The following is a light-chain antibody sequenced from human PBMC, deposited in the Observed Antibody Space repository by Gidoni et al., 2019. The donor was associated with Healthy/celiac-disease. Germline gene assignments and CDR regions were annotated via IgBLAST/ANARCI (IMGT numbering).Light chain of an antibody. J-gene: IGLJ2*01. V-gene: IGLV2-23*02. CDR3: CSYAGSSTYVV. Sequence: QSALTPPASVSWSPGLSITISCTGTSSDFGSYNLVSWYQQHPGKAPKLMIYEVSKRPSGVSNRFSGSKSGNTASLTISGLQAEDEADYYCCSYAGSSTYVVFGGGTKLTVL. CDR1: SSDFGSYNL. CDR2: EVS.